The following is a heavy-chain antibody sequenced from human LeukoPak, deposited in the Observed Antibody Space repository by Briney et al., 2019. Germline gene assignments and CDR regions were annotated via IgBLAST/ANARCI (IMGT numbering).Heavy chain of an antibody. V-gene: IGHV5-51*01. CDR3: ARSSAMTYNGPRDY. CDR2: IYPGDSDT. J-gene: IGHJ4*02. CDR1: GYSFTSYW. D-gene: IGHD3-10*01. Sequence: GESLKISCKGSGYSFTSYWIGWVRRMPGKGLEWIGIIYPGDSDTRYNPSFQGQVTISADKSISTAFLQWSSLQASDTAMYYCARSSAMTYNGPRDYWGQGTLVTVSS.